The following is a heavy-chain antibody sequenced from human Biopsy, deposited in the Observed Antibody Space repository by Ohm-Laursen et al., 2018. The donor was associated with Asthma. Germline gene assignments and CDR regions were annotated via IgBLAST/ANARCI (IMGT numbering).Heavy chain of an antibody. CDR1: GFTFSSYA. D-gene: IGHD3-22*01. CDR2: ISGSGGST. Sequence: SLRLSCAATGFTFSSYAMSWVRQAPGKGLEGVSAISGSGGSTYYADSVKGRFTISRDNSKNTLYLQMNSLRAEDTAVYYCAKGYYYDSSGFDYWGQGTLVTVSS. CDR3: AKGYYYDSSGFDY. V-gene: IGHV3-23*01. J-gene: IGHJ4*02.